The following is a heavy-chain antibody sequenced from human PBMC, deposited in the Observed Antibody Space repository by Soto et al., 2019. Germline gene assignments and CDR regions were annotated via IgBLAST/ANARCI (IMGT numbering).Heavy chain of an antibody. CDR1: GGTFSSYA. CDR3: ASYVLLWFGTSYGMDV. D-gene: IGHD3-10*01. Sequence: RASVKVSCKASGGTFSSYAISWVRQAPGQGLEWMGGIIPIFGTANYAQKFQGRVTITADKSTSTAYMELSSLRSEDTAVYYCASYVLLWFGTSYGMDVWGQGTTVTVSS. J-gene: IGHJ6*02. V-gene: IGHV1-69*06. CDR2: IIPIFGTA.